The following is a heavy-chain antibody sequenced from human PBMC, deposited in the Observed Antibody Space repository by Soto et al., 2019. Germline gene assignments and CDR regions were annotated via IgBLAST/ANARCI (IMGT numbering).Heavy chain of an antibody. V-gene: IGHV3-21*01. CDR1: GFTFSTYS. D-gene: IGHD2-2*02. CDR2: ISSRSDI. CDR3: AREYTAWPLAYGLDV. J-gene: IGHJ6*02. Sequence: GFTFSTYSINWVRQAPGKGLEWVSSISSRSDIYYADSVKGRFTISRDNAKNSVSLQMNSLRAEDTAVYYCAREYTAWPLAYGLDVWGQGTTVTVSS.